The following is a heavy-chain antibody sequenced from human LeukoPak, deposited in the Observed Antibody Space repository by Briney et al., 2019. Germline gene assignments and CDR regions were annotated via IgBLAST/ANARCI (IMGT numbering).Heavy chain of an antibody. CDR2: IYYSGST. J-gene: IGHJ4*02. V-gene: IGHV4-30-4*08. D-gene: IGHD1-26*01. CDR3: ARKEVAAPYYFDY. CDR1: GGSISSGDYY. Sequence: PSETLSLTCTVSGGSISSGDYYWSWIRQPPGKGLEWIGYIYYSGSTNYNPSLKSRVTISVDKSKNQFSLKLSSVTAADTAVYYCARKEVAAPYYFDYWGQGTLVTVSS.